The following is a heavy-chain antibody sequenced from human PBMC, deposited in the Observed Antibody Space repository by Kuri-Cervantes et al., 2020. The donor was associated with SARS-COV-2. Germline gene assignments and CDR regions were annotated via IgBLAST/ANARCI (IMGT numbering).Heavy chain of an antibody. CDR2: IYTSGYT. CDR1: GGSISGYF. D-gene: IGHD3-3*01. V-gene: IGHV4-4*07. CDR3: ARLTIFGVVTYFDY. J-gene: IGHJ4*02. Sequence: GSLRLSCTVSGGSISGYFWSWTRQPAGKGLEWIGRIYTSGYTIYNPSLESRVTMSLDTSKTQFFLELTSVTAADTAVYYCARLTIFGVVTYFDYWGPGTLVTVDS.